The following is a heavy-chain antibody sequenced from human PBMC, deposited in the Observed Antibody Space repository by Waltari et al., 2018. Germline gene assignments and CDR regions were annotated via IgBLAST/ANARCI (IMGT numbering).Heavy chain of an antibody. CDR1: GFTFSSYA. CDR3: ARDRSVDDYYYGMDV. J-gene: IGHJ6*02. Sequence: QVQLVESGGGVVQPGRSLRLSCAASGFTFSSYAMHWVRQAPGKGLEWVAVISYDGSNKYYADSVKGRFTISRDNSKNTLYLQMNSLRAEDTAVYYCARDRSVDDYYYGMDVWGQGTTVTVSS. D-gene: IGHD3-3*01. CDR2: ISYDGSNK. V-gene: IGHV3-30-3*01.